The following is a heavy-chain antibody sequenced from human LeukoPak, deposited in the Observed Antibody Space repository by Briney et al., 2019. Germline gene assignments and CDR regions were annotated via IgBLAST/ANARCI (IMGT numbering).Heavy chain of an antibody. J-gene: IGHJ4*02. CDR2: INSDGSST. D-gene: IGHD3-16*01. CDR3: ARNLYDYVWGSHFDY. Sequence: PGGSLRLSCAASGFTFSSYWMHWVRQAPGKGLVWVSRINSDGSSTSYADSVKGRFTISRDNAKNTLYLQMNSLRAEDTAVYYCARNLYDYVWGSHFDYWGQGTLVTVSS. CDR1: GFTFSSYW. V-gene: IGHV3-74*01.